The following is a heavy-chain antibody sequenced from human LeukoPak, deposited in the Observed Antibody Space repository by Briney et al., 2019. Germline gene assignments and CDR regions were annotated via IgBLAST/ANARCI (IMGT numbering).Heavy chain of an antibody. J-gene: IGHJ4*02. CDR2: IGASDGST. V-gene: IGHV3-23*01. CDR3: VKGTTSLDFFSRGD. CDR1: GFTFSSYS. D-gene: IGHD1-7*01. Sequence: GGSLRLSCAASGFTFSSYSMTWVRQAPGKGLEWVSGIGASDGSTFYADSVKGRFIISRDNSRNTLFLQMDSLRADDTAVYYCVKGTTSLDFFSRGDWGQGTLVTVSS.